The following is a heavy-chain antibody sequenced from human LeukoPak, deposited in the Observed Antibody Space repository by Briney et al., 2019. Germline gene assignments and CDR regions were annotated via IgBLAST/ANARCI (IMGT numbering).Heavy chain of an antibody. Sequence: GGSLRLSCAASGFTFSSYGMHWVRQAPGKGLEWVAFIRYDGSNKYYADSVKGRFTISRDNSKNTLYLQMNSLRAEDTAVYYCAKNPSWGSYTYYMDVWGKGTTVTISS. J-gene: IGHJ6*03. V-gene: IGHV3-30*02. CDR2: IRYDGSNK. D-gene: IGHD1-26*01. CDR1: GFTFSSYG. CDR3: AKNPSWGSYTYYMDV.